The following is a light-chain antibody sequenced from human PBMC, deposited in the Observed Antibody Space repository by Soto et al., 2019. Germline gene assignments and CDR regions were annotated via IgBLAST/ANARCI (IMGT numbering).Light chain of an antibody. CDR3: QQYNNWPFS. CDR2: DVS. Sequence: EIIMSQSPGTLFVSPGDGATLSCRAAQGVTTNFAWYQQKSGQSPRLPIYDVSNRATGVPARFSGSGSETDFTLTISGLRSEDSAVYFCQQYNNWPFSFGQGTRLEIK. J-gene: IGKJ5*01. CDR1: QGVTTN. V-gene: IGKV3-15*01.